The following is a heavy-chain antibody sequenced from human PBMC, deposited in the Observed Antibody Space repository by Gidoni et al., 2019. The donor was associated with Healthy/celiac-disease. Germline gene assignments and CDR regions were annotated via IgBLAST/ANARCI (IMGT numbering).Heavy chain of an antibody. CDR1: GGSFSGYS. Sequence: QVQLQQWGAGLQKPSETLSLTCAVDGGSFSGYSWRWIRQHPGTGLEWIGELNHRGITNYNPSLKSRVTISVDTSKNQFSLKLSSVTAAATAVYYCAIGGGYSSGWYAYYYYYGMDVWGQGTTVTVSS. V-gene: IGHV4-34*01. CDR2: LNHRGIT. D-gene: IGHD6-19*01. CDR3: AIGGGYSSGWYAYYYYYGMDV. J-gene: IGHJ6*02.